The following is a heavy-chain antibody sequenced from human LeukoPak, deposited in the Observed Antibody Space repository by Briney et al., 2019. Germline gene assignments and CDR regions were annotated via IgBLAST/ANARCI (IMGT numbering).Heavy chain of an antibody. CDR3: ARELHLRIAVAGTATDY. V-gene: IGHV1-46*01. J-gene: IGHJ4*02. CDR2: INPSGGST. D-gene: IGHD6-19*01. Sequence: GASVMVSCKASGYTFTSYYMHWVRQAPGQGLEWMGIINPSGGSTSYAQKFQGRVTMTRDTSTSTVYMELSSLRSEDTAVYYCARELHLRIAVAGTATDYWGQGTLVTVSS. CDR1: GYTFTSYY.